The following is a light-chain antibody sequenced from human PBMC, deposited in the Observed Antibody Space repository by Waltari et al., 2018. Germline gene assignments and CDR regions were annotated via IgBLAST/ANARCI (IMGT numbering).Light chain of an antibody. CDR3: QTGGHGTWV. J-gene: IGLJ3*02. CDR1: SCHSNNT. V-gene: IGLV4-69*01. Sequence: QLVLTQSPTASASLGASVKLTCALDSCHSNNTISWLQQQPEKGPRYLMRVNSDGSHSKGDEIPDRFSGSSSGAERYLTIASLQSEDEADYYCQTGGHGTWVFGGGTKLTVL. CDR2: VNSDGSH.